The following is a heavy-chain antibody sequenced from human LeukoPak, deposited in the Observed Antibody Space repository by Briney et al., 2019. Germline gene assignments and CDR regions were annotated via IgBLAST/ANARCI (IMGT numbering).Heavy chain of an antibody. V-gene: IGHV3-53*01. CDR2: IYSGGTT. D-gene: IGHD3-3*01. J-gene: IGHJ4*02. CDR1: GFTVRSNY. CDR3: AGESRGGFGVVIIDY. Sequence: GGSLRLSCAASGFTVRSNYMSWVRQAPGKGLEWVSVIYSGGTTNYADSVKGRFTISRDNSKNTLYLQMNSLRAEDTAVYYCAGESRGGFGVVIIDYWGQGTLVTVSS.